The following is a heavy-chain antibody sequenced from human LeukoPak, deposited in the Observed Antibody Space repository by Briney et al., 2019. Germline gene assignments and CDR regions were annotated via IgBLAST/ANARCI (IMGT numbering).Heavy chain of an antibody. Sequence: TLSLTCTVSGGSISSGGYYWSWIRQPPGKGLEWIGYIYHSGSTYYNPSLKSRVTISVDRSKNQFPLKLSSVTAADTAVYYCARDRGEDGTSSWGQGTLVTVSS. V-gene: IGHV4-30-2*01. CDR3: ARDRGEDGTSS. CDR2: IYHSGST. D-gene: IGHD2-2*01. J-gene: IGHJ5*02. CDR1: GGSISSGGYY.